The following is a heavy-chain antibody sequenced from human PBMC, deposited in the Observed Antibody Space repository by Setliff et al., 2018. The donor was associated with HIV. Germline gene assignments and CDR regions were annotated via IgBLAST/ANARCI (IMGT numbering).Heavy chain of an antibody. CDR2: IYYRGTT. D-gene: IGHD1-1*01. CDR3: ARDPRTIRAYY. CDR1: GGSISSSSYY. Sequence: SETLSLTCTVSGGSISSSSYYWGWIRQPPGKGLEWSGSIYYRGTTYYNPSLKSRVTISVDTSKNQFSLKLISVTAADTAVYYCARDPRTIRAYYWGRGTLVTVSS. V-gene: IGHV4-39*07. J-gene: IGHJ4*02.